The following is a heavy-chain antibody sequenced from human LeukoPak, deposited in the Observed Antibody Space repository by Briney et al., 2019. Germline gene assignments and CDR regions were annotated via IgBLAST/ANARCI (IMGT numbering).Heavy chain of an antibody. J-gene: IGHJ3*02. Sequence: GGSLRPSCAASGFTFSSYAMHWVRQAPGKGLEWVAVISYDGSNKYYADSVKGRFTISRDNSKNTLYLQMNSLRAEDTAVYYCARDHYSSGYYLDDDAFDIWGQGTMVTVSS. CDR2: ISYDGSNK. CDR3: ARDHYSSGYYLDDDAFDI. CDR1: GFTFSSYA. D-gene: IGHD3-22*01. V-gene: IGHV3-30-3*01.